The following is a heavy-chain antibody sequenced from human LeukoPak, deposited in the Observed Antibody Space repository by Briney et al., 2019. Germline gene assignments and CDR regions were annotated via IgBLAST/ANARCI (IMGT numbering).Heavy chain of an antibody. V-gene: IGHV1-18*01. CDR3: ARIVTMVRGVPDL. CDR2: ISAYNGNT. CDR1: GYTFTNYG. Sequence: ASVKVSCKASGYTFTNYGITWVRQAPGQGLEWMGWISAYNGNTNYAQKLQDRLTMTTDPSTSTAYMELRSLTSDDTAVYYCARIVTMVRGVPDLWGQGTLATVSS. J-gene: IGHJ5*02. D-gene: IGHD3-10*01.